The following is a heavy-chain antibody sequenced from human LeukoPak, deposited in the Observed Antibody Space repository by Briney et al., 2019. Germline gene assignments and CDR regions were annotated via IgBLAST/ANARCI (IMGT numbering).Heavy chain of an antibody. CDR1: GFTFSSYA. D-gene: IGHD3-22*01. V-gene: IGHV3-23*01. CDR2: ISGSGGST. J-gene: IGHJ4*02. CDR3: AKGDYYDSSGYYTYFDY. Sequence: GGSLRLSCAASGFTFSSYAMSWVRRAPGKGLEWASAISGSGGSTYYADSVKGRFTISRDNSKNTLYLQMNSLRAEDTAVYYCAKGDYYDSSGYYTYFDYWGQGTLVTVSP.